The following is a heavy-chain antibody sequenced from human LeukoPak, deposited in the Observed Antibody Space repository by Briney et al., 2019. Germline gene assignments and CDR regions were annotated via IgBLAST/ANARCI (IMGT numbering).Heavy chain of an antibody. CDR2: IYSSGDI. D-gene: IGHD4-11*01. Sequence: SETLSLTCTVSGGSITNINYYWGWIRQPPGKGLEWIGSIYSSGDIYHNPSLRSRITISVDTSKNQFSLKLSSVTAADTAVYYCAREASLTVTGIDLDYFDYWGQGTLITVSA. CDR3: AREASLTVTGIDLDYFDY. J-gene: IGHJ4*02. CDR1: GGSITNINYY. V-gene: IGHV4-39*07.